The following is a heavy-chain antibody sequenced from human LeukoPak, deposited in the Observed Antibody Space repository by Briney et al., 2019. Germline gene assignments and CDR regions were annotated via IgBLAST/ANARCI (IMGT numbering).Heavy chain of an antibody. D-gene: IGHD3-3*01. V-gene: IGHV3-74*01. CDR3: AGTTYYDFWSGYYWGVSGMDV. CDR1: GFTFSSYA. CDR2: INSDGSST. Sequence: GGSLRLSCAASGFTFSSYAMSWVRQAPGKGLVWVSRINSDGSSTSYADSVKGRFTISRDNAKNTLYLQMNSLRAEDTAVYYCAGTTYYDFWSGYYWGVSGMDVWGQGTTVTVSS. J-gene: IGHJ6*02.